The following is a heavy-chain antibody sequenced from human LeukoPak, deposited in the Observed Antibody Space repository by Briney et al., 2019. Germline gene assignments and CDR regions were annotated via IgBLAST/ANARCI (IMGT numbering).Heavy chain of an antibody. CDR2: ISSSSSTI. J-gene: IGHJ4*02. CDR3: ARDLTMVRGVIYY. V-gene: IGHV3-48*04. Sequence: GGSLRLSCAASGFTFSSYSMNWVRQAPGKGLEWVSYISSSSSTIYYADSVKGRFTISRDNAKNSLYLQVNSLRAEDTAVYYCARDLTMVRGVIYYWGQGTLVTVSS. CDR1: GFTFSSYS. D-gene: IGHD3-10*01.